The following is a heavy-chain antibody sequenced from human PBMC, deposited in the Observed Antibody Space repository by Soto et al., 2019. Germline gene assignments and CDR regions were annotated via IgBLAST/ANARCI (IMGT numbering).Heavy chain of an antibody. CDR3: ARGRVVVDY. Sequence: EVQLVESGGGLVQPGGSLRLSCAASGFTFSSYSMNWVRQAPGKGLEWVSYISSSSSTIYYADSVKGRFTISRDNAKNSLYLQMNRLRAEDTAVYYCARGRVVVDYWGQGTLVTVSS. D-gene: IGHD2-15*01. CDR2: ISSSSSTI. V-gene: IGHV3-48*01. CDR1: GFTFSSYS. J-gene: IGHJ4*02.